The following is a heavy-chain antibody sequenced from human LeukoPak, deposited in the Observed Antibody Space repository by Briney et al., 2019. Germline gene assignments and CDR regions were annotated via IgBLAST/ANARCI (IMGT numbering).Heavy chain of an antibody. CDR1: GYTLTELS. V-gene: IGHV1-24*01. CDR3: ATELTRYNWNPTNNWFDP. D-gene: IGHD1-20*01. Sequence: ASVKVSYKVSGYTLTELSMHWVRQAPGKGLEWMGGFDPEDGETIYAQKFQGRVTMTEDTSTDTAYMELSSLRSEATAVYYCATELTRYNWNPTNNWFDPWGQGTLVTVSS. CDR2: FDPEDGET. J-gene: IGHJ5*02.